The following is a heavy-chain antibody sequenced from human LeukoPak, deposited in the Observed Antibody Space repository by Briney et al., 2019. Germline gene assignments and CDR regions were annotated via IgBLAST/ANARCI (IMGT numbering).Heavy chain of an antibody. Sequence: GGSLRLSCAASGFTFSNYAMHWVRQAPGKGLEWVSLISSGGTYEYYADSVKGRFTISRDNSKNTLYLQLNSLRAEDTAVYYCARDSTYYYDSGSSGPHYFDNWGQGTLVTLSS. CDR2: ISSGGTYE. V-gene: IGHV3-30*01. CDR3: ARDSTYYYDSGSSGPHYFDN. CDR1: GFTFSNYA. D-gene: IGHD3-10*01. J-gene: IGHJ4*02.